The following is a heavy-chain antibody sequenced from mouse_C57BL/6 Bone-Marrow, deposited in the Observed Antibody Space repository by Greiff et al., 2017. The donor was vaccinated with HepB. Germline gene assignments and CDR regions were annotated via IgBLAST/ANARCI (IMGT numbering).Heavy chain of an antibody. V-gene: IGHV1-55*01. CDR2: IYPGSGST. J-gene: IGHJ2*01. D-gene: IGHD2-2*01. Sequence: VQLQQPGAELVKPGASVKMSCKASGYTFTSYWITWVKQRPGQGLEWIGDIYPGSGSTNYNEKFKSKATLTVDTASSTAYMQLSSLTSEDSAVYYCARGNLLWLRRDYWGQGTTLTVSS. CDR1: GYTFTSYW. CDR3: ARGNLLWLRRDY.